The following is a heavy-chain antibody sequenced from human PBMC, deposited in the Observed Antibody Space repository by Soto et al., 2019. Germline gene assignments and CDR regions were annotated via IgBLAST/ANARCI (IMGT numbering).Heavy chain of an antibody. J-gene: IGHJ6*02. CDR3: ASRITXVRGVRPYYYNYYGMDV. CDR1: GGTFSSYA. Sequence: SVQVSCKASGGTFSSYAISWVRQAPGQGLECMGGIIPIFGTANYAQKFQGRVTITADKSTSTAYMELSSLRSQDTAVYYCASRITXVRGVRPYYYNYYGMDVWRQGTTVTVSS. D-gene: IGHD3-10*01. CDR2: IIPIFGTA. V-gene: IGHV1-69*06.